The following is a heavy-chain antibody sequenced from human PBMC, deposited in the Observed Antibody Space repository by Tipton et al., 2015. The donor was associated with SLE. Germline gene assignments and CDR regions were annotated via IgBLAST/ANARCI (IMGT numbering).Heavy chain of an antibody. D-gene: IGHD6-19*01. CDR2: IWYDGSNK. V-gene: IGHV3-33*08. J-gene: IGHJ3*02. CDR3: AREIIAVAGTDAFDI. Sequence: SLRLSCAASGFTFSSYGMHWVRQAPGKGLEWVAVIWYDGSNKYYADSVKGRFTISRDNSKNTLYLQMNSLRAEDTAVYYCAREIIAVAGTDAFDIWGQGTMVTVSS. CDR1: GFTFSSYG.